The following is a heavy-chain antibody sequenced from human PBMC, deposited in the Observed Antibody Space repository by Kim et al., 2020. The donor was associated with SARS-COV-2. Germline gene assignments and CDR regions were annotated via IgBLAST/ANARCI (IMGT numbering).Heavy chain of an antibody. J-gene: IGHJ5*02. V-gene: IGHV3-9*01. Sequence: YAYYVHARLTMSSDNAKNSLYLQMNSLRAEDTAVYQCAKDDGELLSWFDRWGQGTLVTVSS. CDR3: AKDDGELLSWFDR. D-gene: IGHD3-10*01.